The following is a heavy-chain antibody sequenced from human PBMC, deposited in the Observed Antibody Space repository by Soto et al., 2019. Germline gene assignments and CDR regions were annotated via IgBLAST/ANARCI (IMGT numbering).Heavy chain of an antibody. CDR3: AHTWGLPFGS. CDR1: GFSLRTTGVG. V-gene: IGHV2-5*02. J-gene: IGHJ4*02. CDR2: IYWEDNK. Sequence: QITLKESGPTLVKPTQTLTLTFTYSGFSLRTTGVGVGRFRQPPGKALEWLGIIYWEDNKRYSPSLKSRATLNHDHSKSPVVLTMTNMDPVDTAPYSFAHTWGLPFGSWGQGTLVIVYS. D-gene: IGHD3-16*01.